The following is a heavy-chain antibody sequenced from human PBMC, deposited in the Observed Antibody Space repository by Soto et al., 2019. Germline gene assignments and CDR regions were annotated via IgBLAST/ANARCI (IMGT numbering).Heavy chain of an antibody. CDR1: GGSISSSSYY. Sequence: SETLSLTCTVSGGSISSSSYYWGWIRQPPGKGLEWIGSIYYSGSTYYNPSLKSRVTISVDTSKNQFSLKLSSVTAAGTAVYYCARLLRHNYYGMDVWGQGTTVTVSS. J-gene: IGHJ6*02. CDR3: ARLLRHNYYGMDV. CDR2: IYYSGST. D-gene: IGHD5-12*01. V-gene: IGHV4-39*01.